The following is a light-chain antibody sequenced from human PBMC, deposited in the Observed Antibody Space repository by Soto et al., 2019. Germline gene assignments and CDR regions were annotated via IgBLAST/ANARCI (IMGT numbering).Light chain of an antibody. CDR2: DAS. Sequence: DIQMTQSPSTLSASVGDRVTITCRASQSISSWLAWYQQKPGKAPKLLIYDASSLESGVPSRFSGSGSGTEFTLTISSLQPDDFATYYCQQYNCYPVVFGQGTKVDIK. J-gene: IGKJ1*01. CDR1: QSISSW. CDR3: QQYNCYPVV. V-gene: IGKV1-5*01.